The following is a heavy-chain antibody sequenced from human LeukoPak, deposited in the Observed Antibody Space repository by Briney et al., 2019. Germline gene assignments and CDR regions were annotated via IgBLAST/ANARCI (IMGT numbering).Heavy chain of an antibody. D-gene: IGHD6-19*01. V-gene: IGHV3-21*01. J-gene: IGHJ4*02. CDR1: GFPFSSDS. CDR2: ISSSSSYI. CDR3: ARGYSSGWHLAFYFDY. Sequence: GGCLPRSFAASGFPFSSDSMNWVRPAPGKGREWGSSISSSSSYIYYADSVKGRFTISRDNAKNSLYLQMNSLRDEDTAVYYCARGYSSGWHLAFYFDYWGQGTLVTVSS.